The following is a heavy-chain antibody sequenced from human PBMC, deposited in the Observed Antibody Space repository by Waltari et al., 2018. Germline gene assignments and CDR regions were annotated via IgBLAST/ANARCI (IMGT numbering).Heavy chain of an antibody. CDR1: GGSLSGYY. J-gene: IGHJ3*02. D-gene: IGHD2-15*01. Sequence: QVQLQQWGAGLLKPSETLSLTCAVYGGSLSGYYWSWIRQPPGKGLEWIGEINHSGSTNYNPSLKSRVTISVDTSKNQFSLKLSSVTAADTAVYYCARVGSGEADDAFDIWGQGTMVTVSS. CDR2: INHSGST. CDR3: ARVGSGEADDAFDI. V-gene: IGHV4-34*01.